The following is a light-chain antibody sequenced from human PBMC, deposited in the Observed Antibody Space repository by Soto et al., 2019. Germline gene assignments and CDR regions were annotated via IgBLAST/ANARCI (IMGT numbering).Light chain of an antibody. CDR1: SGHNSYA. CDR2: VNSDGSH. J-gene: IGLJ3*02. V-gene: IGLV4-69*01. Sequence: QLLLTQSPSASASLGASVKLTCTLSSGHNSYAIAWHQQQPEKGPRYLMKVNSDGSHSKGDGIPDRFSGSSSGAERYLTISSLQSEDEADYYCQTWSTDIRVFGGGTKVTVL. CDR3: QTWSTDIRV.